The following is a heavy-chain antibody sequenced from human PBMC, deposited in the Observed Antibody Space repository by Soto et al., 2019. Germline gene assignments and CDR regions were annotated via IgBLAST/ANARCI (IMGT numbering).Heavy chain of an antibody. CDR3: ASLRGSSWDNWFDP. CDR2: IYSGGST. Sequence: GGSLRLSCAASGFTVSSNYMSWVRQAPGKGLEWVSVIYSGGSTYYADSVKGRFTISRHNSKNTLYLQMNSLRAEDTAVYYCASLRGSSWDNWFDPWGQGTLVTVSS. J-gene: IGHJ5*02. CDR1: GFTVSSNY. V-gene: IGHV3-53*04. D-gene: IGHD6-13*01.